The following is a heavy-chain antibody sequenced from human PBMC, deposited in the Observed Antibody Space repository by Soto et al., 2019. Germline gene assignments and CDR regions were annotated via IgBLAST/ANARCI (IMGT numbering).Heavy chain of an antibody. Sequence: QVQLQQWGAGLLKPSETLSLTCAVYGGSFSGYYWSWIRQPPGKGLEWIGEINHSGSTNYNPSLKSRVTISVDTSKNQFSLKLSSVTAADTAVYYCARVLYDILTGYYGDFDYWGQGTLVTVSS. J-gene: IGHJ4*02. D-gene: IGHD3-9*01. CDR1: GGSFSGYY. V-gene: IGHV4-34*01. CDR2: INHSGST. CDR3: ARVLYDILTGYYGDFDY.